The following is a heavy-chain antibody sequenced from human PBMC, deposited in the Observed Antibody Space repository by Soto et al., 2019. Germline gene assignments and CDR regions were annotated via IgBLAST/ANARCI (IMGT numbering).Heavy chain of an antibody. Sequence: QVQLQESGPGLVKPSQTLSLTCTVSGGSINSGGYCWSWIRQHPGKGLDWIGCISYGGSTSYNPCLKSRVTISVYTSKNQFSLKLTSVTAADTAVYYCSRGILVWGQGALITVSS. J-gene: IGHJ4*02. CDR2: ISYGGST. CDR3: SRGILV. V-gene: IGHV4-31*03. D-gene: IGHD5-18*01. CDR1: GGSINSGGYC.